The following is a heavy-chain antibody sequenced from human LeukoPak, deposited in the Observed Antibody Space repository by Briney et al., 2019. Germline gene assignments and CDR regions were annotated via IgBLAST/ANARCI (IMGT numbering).Heavy chain of an antibody. V-gene: IGHV3-30*18. CDR1: GFTFSSYG. CDR3: AKDRIGDSSGLYPAY. Sequence: GGSLRLSCAASGFTFSSYGMHWVRQAPGKGLEWVAVISYDGSDKYYADSVKGRFTISRDNSKNTLYLQMNSLRVEDTAVYYCAKDRIGDSSGLYPAYWGQGTLVTVSS. J-gene: IGHJ4*02. D-gene: IGHD6-19*01. CDR2: ISYDGSDK.